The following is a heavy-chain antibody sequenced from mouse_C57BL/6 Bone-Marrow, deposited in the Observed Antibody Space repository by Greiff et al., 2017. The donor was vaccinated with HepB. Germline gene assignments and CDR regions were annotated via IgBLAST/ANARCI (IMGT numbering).Heavy chain of an antibody. CDR3: ARRGYDYDDYAMDY. J-gene: IGHJ4*01. CDR2: ISNGGGST. CDR1: GFTFSDYY. V-gene: IGHV5-12*01. Sequence: EVKVVESGGGLVQPGGSLKLSCAASGFTFSDYYMYWVRQTPEKRLEWVAYISNGGGSTYYPDTVKGRFTISRDNAKNTLYLQMSRLKSEDTAMYYCARRGYDYDDYAMDYWGQGTSVTVSS. D-gene: IGHD2-4*01.